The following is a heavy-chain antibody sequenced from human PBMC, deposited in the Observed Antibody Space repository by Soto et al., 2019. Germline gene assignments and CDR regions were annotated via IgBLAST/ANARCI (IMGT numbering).Heavy chain of an antibody. CDR1: GYALTRYP. J-gene: IGHJ5*02. V-gene: IGHV1-3*01. CDR2: INAGNGNT. D-gene: IGHD2-2*01. CDR3: ARDFGPRGCSSTNCEPRNWFDP. Sequence: VPVKLACKASGYALTRYPVRCGRQATGQRLEWMGGINAGNGNTKYSQKSQGRVTITRDTSASTAYMELSSLRSEDTAVYYCARDFGPRGCSSTNCEPRNWFDPRGQGTLVTVSS.